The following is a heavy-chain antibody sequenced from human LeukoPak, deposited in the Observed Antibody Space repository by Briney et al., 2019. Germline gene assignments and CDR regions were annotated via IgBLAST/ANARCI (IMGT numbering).Heavy chain of an antibody. J-gene: IGHJ4*02. D-gene: IGHD2-2*01. V-gene: IGHV1-18*01. CDR2: ISAYDGNT. CDR1: GYSFNSYG. Sequence: ASVKVSCKASGYSFNSYGISWVRQAPGRGLEWMGWISAYDGNTNFAQKFQDRVTMTTDTSTSTAYMELRSLRSDDTAVYYCARDCSSTSCYGDFDCWGQGTLVTVSS. CDR3: ARDCSSTSCYGDFDC.